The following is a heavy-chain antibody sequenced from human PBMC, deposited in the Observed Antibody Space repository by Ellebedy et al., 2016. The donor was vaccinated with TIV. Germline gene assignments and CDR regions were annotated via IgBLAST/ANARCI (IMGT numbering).Heavy chain of an antibody. CDR3: ARGTGSGDAFHI. J-gene: IGHJ3*02. D-gene: IGHD1-14*01. CDR2: ISTSYGDT. V-gene: IGHV1-18*01. CDR1: GYTFTTYS. Sequence: ASVKVSCXASGYTFTTYSITWVRQAPGQGLEWMAWISTSYGDTTYAQKLQDRVTLTTDTSTSTVYMEMRSLTSDDTAVYYCARGTGSGDAFHIWGQGTMVTVSP.